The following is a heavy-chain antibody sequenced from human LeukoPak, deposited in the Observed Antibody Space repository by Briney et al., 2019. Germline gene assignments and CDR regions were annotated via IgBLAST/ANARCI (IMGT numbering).Heavy chain of an antibody. CDR3: AKDPCN. Sequence: GGSLRLSCAASGFTFSSTYMSWVRQAPGKGLEWVSVSYAAGGTDYADSVKGRFTISRDNSKSTLYLQMSSLRAEDTAIYYCAKDPCNWGQGTLVTVSS. CDR2: SYAAGGT. CDR1: GFTFSSTY. V-gene: IGHV3-53*01. J-gene: IGHJ4*02.